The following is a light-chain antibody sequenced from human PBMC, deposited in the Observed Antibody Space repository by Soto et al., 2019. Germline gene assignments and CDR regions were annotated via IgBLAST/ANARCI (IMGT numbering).Light chain of an antibody. J-gene: IGLJ1*01. CDR2: EVT. CDR1: SSDVGGYDY. CDR3: SSYTDSSNYV. Sequence: QSVLTQPPSASGSPGQSVTISCTGTSSDVGGYDYVSWYQQRPGKAPKLLIHEVTNRPSGVSNRFSGSRSGNTASLTISGLQAEDEADYYCSSYTDSSNYVFGTGTKVTVL. V-gene: IGLV2-14*01.